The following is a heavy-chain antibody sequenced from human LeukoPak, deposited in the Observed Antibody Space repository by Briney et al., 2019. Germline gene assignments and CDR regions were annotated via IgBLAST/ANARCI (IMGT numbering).Heavy chain of an antibody. J-gene: IGHJ4*02. Sequence: GGSLRLSCSASGFTFSSYAMHWVRQAPGKGLESVSAISSNGGSTYYADSVKGRFTISRDNSKNTLYLQMSSLRAEDTAVYYCVKEAWYYYDSSGPDYWGQGTLVTVSS. D-gene: IGHD3-22*01. V-gene: IGHV3-64D*09. CDR3: VKEAWYYYDSSGPDY. CDR2: ISSNGGST. CDR1: GFTFSSYA.